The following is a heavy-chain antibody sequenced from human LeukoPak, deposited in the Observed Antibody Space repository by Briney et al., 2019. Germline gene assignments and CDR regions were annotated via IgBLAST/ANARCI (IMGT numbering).Heavy chain of an antibody. CDR3: ARDLWGSGWFDP. J-gene: IGHJ5*02. CDR1: GGSISSYY. D-gene: IGHD2-21*01. V-gene: IGHV4-59*01. Sequence: SETLSLTCTVSGGSISSYYWSWIRQPPGKGLEWIGYIYYSGSTNYNPSLKSRVTISVDTSKNQFSLKLSSVTAADTAVYYCARDLWGSGWFDPWGQGTLVTVSS. CDR2: IYYSGST.